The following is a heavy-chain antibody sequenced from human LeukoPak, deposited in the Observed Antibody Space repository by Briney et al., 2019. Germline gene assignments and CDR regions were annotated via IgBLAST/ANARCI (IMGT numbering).Heavy chain of an antibody. V-gene: IGHV3-9*01. D-gene: IGHD5-18*01. CDR3: AKGEAMDGIFDY. CDR1: GFTFDDYA. J-gene: IGHJ4*02. CDR2: ISWNSGSI. Sequence: PGGSLRLSCAASGFTFDDYAMHWVRQAPGKGLEWVSGISWNSGSIGYADSVKGRFTISRDNAKSSLYLQMNSLRAEDTALYYCAKGEAMDGIFDYWGQGTLVTVSS.